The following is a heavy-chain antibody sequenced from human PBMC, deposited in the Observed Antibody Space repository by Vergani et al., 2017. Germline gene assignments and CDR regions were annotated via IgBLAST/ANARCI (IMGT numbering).Heavy chain of an antibody. CDR1: GGTFDTQA. CDR3: AKGSGFASPFNY. D-gene: IGHD5-12*01. V-gene: IGHV1-69*01. J-gene: IGHJ4*02. Sequence: QVQLVQSGAEVQKPESSVKVSCRASGGTFDTQAFSWVRQAPGQRLEWMGAIIPIFGTTNYAPKFQGRVSITADESTNVVYMELNRLKSEDTALYFCAKGSGFASPFNYWGQGSPVIVSS. CDR2: IIPIFGTT.